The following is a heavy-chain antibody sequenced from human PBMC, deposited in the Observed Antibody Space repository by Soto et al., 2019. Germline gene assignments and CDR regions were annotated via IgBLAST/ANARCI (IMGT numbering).Heavy chain of an antibody. V-gene: IGHV1-69*12. D-gene: IGHD6-19*01. CDR1: GGTFSSYA. J-gene: IGHJ4*02. Sequence: QVQLVQSGAEVKKPGSSVKVSCKASGGTFSSYAISWVRQAPGQGLEWMGGIIPIFGTANYAQKFQGRVTITADESTSTAYRELSSLRSEDTAVYYCARDRGIAVAGTLDYWGQGTLVTVSS. CDR2: IIPIFGTA. CDR3: ARDRGIAVAGTLDY.